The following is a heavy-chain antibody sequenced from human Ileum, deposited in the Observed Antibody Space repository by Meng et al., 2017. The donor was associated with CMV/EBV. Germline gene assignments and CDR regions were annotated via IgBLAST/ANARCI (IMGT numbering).Heavy chain of an antibody. J-gene: IGHJ4*02. V-gene: IGHV3-21*01. CDR1: AFNFNTYG. Sequence: GGSLRLSCASSAFNFNTYGMNWVRHCPGRGLEWIASLASIGPSLYYSDPVKGRFTISRDNPRQSLYPQMNSLRVEDTAVYYCARDLGNGNPSFFDDWGQDTLVTVSS. D-gene: IGHD1-1*01. CDR2: LASIGPSL. CDR3: ARDLGNGNPSFFDD.